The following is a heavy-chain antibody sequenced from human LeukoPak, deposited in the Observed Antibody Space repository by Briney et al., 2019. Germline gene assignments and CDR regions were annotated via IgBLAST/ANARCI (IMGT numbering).Heavy chain of an antibody. J-gene: IGHJ4*02. CDR1: GYSFGNYW. CDR2: IHPGDSDT. D-gene: IGHD3-10*01. V-gene: IGHV5-51*01. CDR3: ARRGEGPIGGIGY. Sequence: GESLKISCKGSGYSFGNYWIGWVRQMPGKGLKWMGIIHPGDSDTRYSPSFQGQVTISAEKSITTAYLQWSSLKASDTAMYYCARRGEGPIGGIGYWGQGTLVTVSS.